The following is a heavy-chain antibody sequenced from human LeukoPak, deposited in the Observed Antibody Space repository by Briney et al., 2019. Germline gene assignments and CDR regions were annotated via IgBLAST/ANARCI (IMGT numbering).Heavy chain of an antibody. CDR1: GYTLTELS. CDR2: FDPEDGET. V-gene: IGHV1-24*01. Sequence: ASVKVSCKVSGYTLTELSMHWVRQAPGKGLEWMGGFDPEDGETIYAQKFQGRVTMTEDTSTDTAYMELSSLRSEDTAVYYCATAAYSSGWYVVFDIWGQGTMVTVSS. CDR3: ATAAYSSGWYVVFDI. J-gene: IGHJ3*02. D-gene: IGHD6-19*01.